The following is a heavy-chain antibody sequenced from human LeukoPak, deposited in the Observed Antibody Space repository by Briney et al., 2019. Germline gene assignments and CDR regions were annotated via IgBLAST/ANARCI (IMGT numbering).Heavy chain of an antibody. CDR3: AKDPQYQLLSYLDY. CDR2: ISCSGSST. CDR1: GFTFSSYA. J-gene: IGHJ4*02. Sequence: GGSLRLSCAASGFTFSSYAMSWVRQAPGKGLECVSAISCSGSSTYYADSVKGRFTISRDNSKNTLYLQMNSLRAEDTAVYYCAKDPQYQLLSYLDYWGQGTLVTVSS. V-gene: IGHV3-23*01. D-gene: IGHD2-2*01.